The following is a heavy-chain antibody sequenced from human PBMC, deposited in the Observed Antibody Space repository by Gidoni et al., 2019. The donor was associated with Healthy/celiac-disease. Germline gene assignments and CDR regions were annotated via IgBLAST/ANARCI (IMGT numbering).Heavy chain of an antibody. V-gene: IGHV3-23*01. CDR1: GFPFSSYA. J-gene: IGHJ4*02. CDR3: AKDRLKRSYYFDY. Sequence: EVQLLESGGGLVQPGGSLRLSCAASGFPFSSYAMSWVRQAPGKGLEWVSAISGSGGSTYYADSVKGRFTISRDNSKNTLYLQMNSLRAEDTAVYYCAKDRLKRSYYFDYWGQGTLVTVSS. CDR2: ISGSGGST.